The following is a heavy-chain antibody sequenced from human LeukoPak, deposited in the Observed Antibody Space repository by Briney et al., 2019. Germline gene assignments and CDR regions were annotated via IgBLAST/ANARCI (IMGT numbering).Heavy chain of an antibody. Sequence: PSETLSLTCTVSGGSISSGSYYWSWIRQPAGKGLEWIGRIYTSGSTNYNPSLKSRVTISVDTSKNQFSLKLSPVTAADTAVYYCARESVDGRKRVGATQLGAFDIWGQGTMVTVSS. CDR3: ARESVDGRKRVGATQLGAFDI. D-gene: IGHD1-26*01. CDR2: IYTSGST. J-gene: IGHJ3*02. V-gene: IGHV4-61*02. CDR1: GGSISSGSYY.